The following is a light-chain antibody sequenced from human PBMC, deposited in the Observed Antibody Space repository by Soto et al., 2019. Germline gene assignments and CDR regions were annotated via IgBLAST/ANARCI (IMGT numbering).Light chain of an antibody. V-gene: IGKV3-11*01. J-gene: IGKJ5*01. CDR2: DAS. CDR3: QQRNYWPIT. Sequence: EIVLTQSPATLSLSPGERATLSCRASQSISSYLAWYQQKPGQAPRLLIYDASNRATAIPARFSGGGSGTDFTLTISSLEPEDFAVYYCQQRNYWPITFGQGTRLVIK. CDR1: QSISSY.